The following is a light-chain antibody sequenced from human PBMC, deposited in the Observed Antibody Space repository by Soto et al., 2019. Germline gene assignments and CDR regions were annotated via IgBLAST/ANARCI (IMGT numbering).Light chain of an antibody. CDR2: RDS. J-gene: IGLJ2*01. V-gene: IGLV3-9*01. Sequence: SYYLAQPLSVSVALGRTARITCGGNNIGSKNVHWYQQKPGQAPVLVIYRDSNRPSGIPERFSGSNSGNTATLTISRAQAGDEADYYCQVWDSSPHVVFGGGTKVTVL. CDR3: QVWDSSPHVV. CDR1: NIGSKN.